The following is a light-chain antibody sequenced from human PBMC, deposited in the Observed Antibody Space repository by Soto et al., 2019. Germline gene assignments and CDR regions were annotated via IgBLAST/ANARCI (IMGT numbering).Light chain of an antibody. Sequence: EIVLTQPPGTLSLSPGESATLSCLASQSVSNNYLAWYQQKPGQAPRLLIYGASNRATGIPDRFSGSGSGTDFTLTISRLEPEDFAVYYCQQYGSSGTFGQGTKVDIK. J-gene: IGKJ1*01. CDR3: QQYGSSGT. CDR2: GAS. V-gene: IGKV3-20*01. CDR1: QSVSNNY.